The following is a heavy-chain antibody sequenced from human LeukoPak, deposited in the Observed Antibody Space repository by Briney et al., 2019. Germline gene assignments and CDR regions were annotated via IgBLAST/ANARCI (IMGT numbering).Heavy chain of an antibody. J-gene: IGHJ4*02. CDR2: INHSGNT. CDR1: GGSFSGYY. Sequence: SETLSLTCAVYGGSFSGYYWSWIRQPPGKGLEGIGEINHSGNTNYTPSLKSRVTISVDTSKNQFSLKLSSVTAADTAVYYCARGLDYGDYLYYFDYWGQGTLVTVSS. D-gene: IGHD4-17*01. CDR3: ARGLDYGDYLYYFDY. V-gene: IGHV4-34*01.